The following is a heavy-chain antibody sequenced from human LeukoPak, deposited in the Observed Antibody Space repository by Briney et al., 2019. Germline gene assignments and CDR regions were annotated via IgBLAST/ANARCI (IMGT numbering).Heavy chain of an antibody. CDR1: GGSISSGGYY. J-gene: IGHJ4*02. CDR2: IYYSGST. D-gene: IGHD6-13*01. V-gene: IGHV4-31*03. CDR3: ARLDSSSWYDPYYFDY. Sequence: SETLSLTCTVSGGSISSGGYYWSWIRQHPGKGLEWIGYIYYSGSTYYNPSLKSRVTISVDTSKNQFSLKLSSVTAADTAVYYCARLDSSSWYDPYYFDYWGQGTLVTVSS.